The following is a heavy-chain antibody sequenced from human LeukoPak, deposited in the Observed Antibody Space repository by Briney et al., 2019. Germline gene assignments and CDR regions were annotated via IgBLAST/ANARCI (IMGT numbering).Heavy chain of an antibody. Sequence: GGSLRLSCAASGFTFSSYAMSWVRQAPGKGLEWVSAISGSGSSTYYADSVKGRFTISRDNSKNTLYLQMNSLRAEDTAVYYCARSEGYYYDSSGYSRDWYFDLWGRGTLVTVSS. D-gene: IGHD3-22*01. V-gene: IGHV3-23*01. CDR1: GFTFSSYA. CDR3: ARSEGYYYDSSGYSRDWYFDL. J-gene: IGHJ2*01. CDR2: ISGSGSST.